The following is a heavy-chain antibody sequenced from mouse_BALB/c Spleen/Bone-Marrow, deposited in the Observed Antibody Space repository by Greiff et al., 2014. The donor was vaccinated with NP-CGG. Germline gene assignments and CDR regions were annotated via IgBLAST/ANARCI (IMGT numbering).Heavy chain of an antibody. CDR2: IWSDGST. CDR3: ARSPSTMITGGFAY. CDR1: GFSLTSYG. V-gene: IGHV2-6-1*01. J-gene: IGHJ3*01. D-gene: IGHD2-4*01. Sequence: VQLQQSGPGLVAPSRSLSITCTISGFSLTSYGVHWVRQPPGKGLEWLVVIWSDGSTTYNSALKSRLSISKDNSKSQVFLKMNSLQTDDTAMYYCARSPSTMITGGFAYWGQGTLVTVSA.